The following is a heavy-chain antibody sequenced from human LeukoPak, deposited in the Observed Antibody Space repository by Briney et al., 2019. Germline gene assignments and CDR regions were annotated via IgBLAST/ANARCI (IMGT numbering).Heavy chain of an antibody. CDR1: GYTFVSYG. J-gene: IGHJ4*02. Sequence: EASVKVSCKASGYTFVSYGITWVRQAPGQGLEWMGWISVYNGDTKYAQNLQGRVTLTTDTSTSTAYMELRSLRSDDTAVYYCVRGGGFNSGFEYWGQGTLVTVSS. D-gene: IGHD3-10*01. CDR2: ISVYNGDT. V-gene: IGHV1-18*04. CDR3: VRGGGFNSGFEY.